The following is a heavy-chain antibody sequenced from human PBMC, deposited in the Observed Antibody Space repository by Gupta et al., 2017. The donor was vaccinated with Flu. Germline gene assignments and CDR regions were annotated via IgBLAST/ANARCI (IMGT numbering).Heavy chain of an antibody. CDR1: SGYY. CDR2: INHSGST. CDR3: ARATSRNYYYYYMDV. J-gene: IGHJ6*03. D-gene: IGHD2-2*01. V-gene: IGHV4-34*01. Sequence: SGYYWSWIRQPPGKGLEWIGEINHSGSTNYNPSLKSRVTISVDTSKNQFSLKLSSVTAADTAVYYCARATSRNYYYYYMDVWGKGTTVTVSS.